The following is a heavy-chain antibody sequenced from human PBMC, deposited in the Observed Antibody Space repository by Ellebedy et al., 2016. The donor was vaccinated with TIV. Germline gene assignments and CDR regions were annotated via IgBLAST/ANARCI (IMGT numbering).Heavy chain of an antibody. CDR1: GYAFTSYD. CDR3: ARDFEFMIYVNGGEYYHYALAV. V-gene: IGHV1-8*01. D-gene: IGHD3-10*02. CDR2: INPNSGNT. J-gene: IGHJ6*02. Sequence: AASVKVSCKASGYAFTSYDINWVRQAPGQGLEWMGWINPNSGNTGYAQKFQGRVTMTRDNSISTAYMELSSLTSEDTAVYYCARDFEFMIYVNGGEYYHYALAVWGQGTTVTVAS.